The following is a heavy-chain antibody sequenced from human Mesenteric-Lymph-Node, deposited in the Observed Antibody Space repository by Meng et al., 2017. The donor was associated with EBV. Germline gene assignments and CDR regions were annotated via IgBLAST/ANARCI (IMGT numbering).Heavy chain of an antibody. CDR3: ARGRRGVQYFDF. Sequence: QLRESGPGLVEPSETLALTWTVSGGSVTSGSYYWNWIRQPPGKRLEWLGYIHYSGSTNYNPSLKSQITISVDTSKNQLSLRVSHVTAADTAVYYCARGRRGVQYFDFWGQGALVTVSS. CDR1: GGSVTSGSYY. CDR2: IHYSGST. D-gene: IGHD1-1*01. V-gene: IGHV4-61*01. J-gene: IGHJ4*02.